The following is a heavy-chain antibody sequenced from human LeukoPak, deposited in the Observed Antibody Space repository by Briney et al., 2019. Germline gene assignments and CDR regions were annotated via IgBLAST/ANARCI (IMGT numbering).Heavy chain of an antibody. CDR3: AREEITVVRGVHFDY. V-gene: IGHV1-18*01. CDR1: GYTFTSYG. CDR2: ISAYNGNT. Sequence: GASVKVSCKASGYTFTSYGISWVRQAPGQGLEWMGWISAYNGNTNYAQKLQGRVTMTTDTSTSTAYMELRSLRSDDTAVYYCAREEITVVRGVHFDYWGQGTLVTVSS. J-gene: IGHJ4*02. D-gene: IGHD3-10*01.